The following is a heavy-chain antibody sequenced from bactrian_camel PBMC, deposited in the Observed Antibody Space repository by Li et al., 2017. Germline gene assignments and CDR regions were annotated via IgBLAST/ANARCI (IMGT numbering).Heavy chain of an antibody. Sequence: HVQLVESGGGSVQAGGSLKVSCTASGYTYRLNCMGWFRQTPGKEREGVAVIDSDGSDRYADAVKGRFTISQDNAKKMLYLQMNSLKPEDTAMYYCGAGEEWVLSSKRWEYNYWGQGTQVTVS. CDR1: GYTYRLNC. V-gene: IGHV3S53*01. J-gene: IGHJ4*01. CDR2: IDSDGSD. CDR3: GAGEEWVLSSKRWEYNY. D-gene: IGHD3*01.